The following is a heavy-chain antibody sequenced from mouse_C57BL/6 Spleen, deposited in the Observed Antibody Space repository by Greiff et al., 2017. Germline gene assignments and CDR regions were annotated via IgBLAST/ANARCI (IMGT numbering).Heavy chain of an antibody. CDR3: AKNRGDGQKGAMDY. Sequence: VQLVESGPGLVQPSQSLSITCTVSGFSLTSYGVHWVRQSPGKGLEWLGVIWSGGSTDYNAAFMSRLSITKDNSKSQVFFKMNSLQADDTAIYYCAKNRGDGQKGAMDYWGQGTSVTVSS. D-gene: IGHD2-3*01. CDR2: IWSGGST. CDR1: GFSLTSYG. J-gene: IGHJ4*01. V-gene: IGHV2-5*01.